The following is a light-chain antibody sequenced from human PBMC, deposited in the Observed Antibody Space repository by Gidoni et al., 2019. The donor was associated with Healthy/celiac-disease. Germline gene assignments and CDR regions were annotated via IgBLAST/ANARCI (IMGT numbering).Light chain of an antibody. CDR3: QQYGSSPLT. CDR2: GAA. V-gene: IGKV3-20*01. Sequence: EIVLTQSPGTLSLSPGERATLSCRASQSVSSSYLAWYQQKPGQAPSLLIYGAASRATGSPDRFSGSGSGTDFTLTISRLELEDFAVYYCQQYGSSPLTFGPGTKVDIK. J-gene: IGKJ3*01. CDR1: QSVSSSY.